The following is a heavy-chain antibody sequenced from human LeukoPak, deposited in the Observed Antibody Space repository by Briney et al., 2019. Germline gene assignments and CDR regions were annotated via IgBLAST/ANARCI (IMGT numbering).Heavy chain of an antibody. D-gene: IGHD3-10*01. CDR3: AKDLAQLPHWYFDL. J-gene: IGHJ2*01. CDR2: IHTDGTK. Sequence: GGSLRLSCEISGFRVSVNYINWVRQAPGKGLEWGSVIHTDGTKYYGDSVKGRFIISRDNSKNTLYLQMNSLRAEDTAVYYCAKDLAQLPHWYFDLWGRGTLVTVSS. CDR1: GFRVSVNY. V-gene: IGHV3-53*01.